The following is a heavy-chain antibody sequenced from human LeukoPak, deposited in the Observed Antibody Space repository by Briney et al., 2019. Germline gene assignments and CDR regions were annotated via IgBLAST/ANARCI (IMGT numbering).Heavy chain of an antibody. Sequence: GGSLRLSCAASGFTFSSYGMHWVRQAPGKGLEWVAFIRYDGSNKYYADSVKGRFTISRDNSKNTLYLQMNSLRPEDTAVYYRAKDGQLGGSSWFTLYFDYWGQGTLVTVSS. V-gene: IGHV3-30*02. CDR1: GFTFSSYG. D-gene: IGHD6-13*01. CDR2: IRYDGSNK. J-gene: IGHJ4*02. CDR3: AKDGQLGGSSWFTLYFDY.